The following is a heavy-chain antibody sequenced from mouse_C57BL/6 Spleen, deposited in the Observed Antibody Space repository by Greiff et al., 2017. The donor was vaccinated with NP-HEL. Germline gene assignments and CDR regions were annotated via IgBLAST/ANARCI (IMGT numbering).Heavy chain of an antibody. CDR1: GYAFSSSW. D-gene: IGHD1-1*01. CDR3: ERWITTVVGAMDY. J-gene: IGHJ4*01. V-gene: IGHV1-82*01. CDR2: IYPGDGDT. Sequence: VQLQESGPELVKPGASVKISCKASGYAFSSSWMNWVKQRPGKGLEWIGRIYPGDGDTNYNGKFKGKATLTADKSSSTAYMQLSSLTSEDSAVYFCERWITTVVGAMDYWGQGTSVTVSS.